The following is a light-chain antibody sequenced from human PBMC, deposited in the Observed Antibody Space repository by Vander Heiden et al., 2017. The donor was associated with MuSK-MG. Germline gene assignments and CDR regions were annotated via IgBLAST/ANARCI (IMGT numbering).Light chain of an antibody. CDR3: QQDGSLWT. CDR1: QSVSSSY. Sequence: EIVLTQSPGTLSLSPGERATLSCRASQSVSSSYLAWYQQKPGQAPRLLIYGASSRANGIPDRLSGSGSGTDFTLTISRLDPEDFAVYYWQQDGSLWTFGQGTKVEIK. J-gene: IGKJ1*01. CDR2: GAS. V-gene: IGKV3-20*01.